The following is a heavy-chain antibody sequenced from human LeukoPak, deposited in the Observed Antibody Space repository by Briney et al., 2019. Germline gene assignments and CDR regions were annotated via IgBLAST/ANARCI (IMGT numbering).Heavy chain of an antibody. D-gene: IGHD5-18*01. CDR2: ISYDGSNK. V-gene: IGHV3-30-3*01. CDR1: GFTFSSYA. Sequence: QPGGSLRLSCAASGFTFSSYAMHWVRQAPGKGLEWVAVISYDGSNKYYADSVKGRFTISRDNSKNTLYLQMNSLRAEDTAVYYCARDGGTAMADDAFDIWGQGTMVTVSS. J-gene: IGHJ3*02. CDR3: ARDGGTAMADDAFDI.